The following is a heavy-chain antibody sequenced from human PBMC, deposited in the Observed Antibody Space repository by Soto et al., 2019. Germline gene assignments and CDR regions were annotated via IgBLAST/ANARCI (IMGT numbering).Heavy chain of an antibody. CDR3: AKDRLGGNFDD. J-gene: IGHJ4*02. V-gene: IGHV3-23*01. CDR2: ISGTGGST. Sequence: GGSLRLSCAASGFTFNNYAMNWVRQAPGKGLEWVATISGTGGSTYYADSVKGRFTISRDNSKNTLYLQMNSLRVEDTAVYYCAKDRLGGNFDDSGQGTQVTVSS. CDR1: GFTFNNYA.